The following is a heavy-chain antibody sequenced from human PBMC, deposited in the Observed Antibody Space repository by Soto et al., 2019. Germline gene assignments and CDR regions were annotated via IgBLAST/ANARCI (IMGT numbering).Heavy chain of an antibody. V-gene: IGHV3-64D*06. CDR3: VKEGYMRSDWYGQFDY. CDR1: GFTFNSYA. CDR2: ISSYGADT. D-gene: IGHD6-19*01. Sequence: VGSLRLSCSASGFTFNSYAMHWVRQAPGKGLEFVSAISSYGADTYYADSVKGRFAISRDNSKNTLYLQMSSLRAEDTALYYCVKEGYMRSDWYGQFDYWGQGALVIVSS. J-gene: IGHJ4*02.